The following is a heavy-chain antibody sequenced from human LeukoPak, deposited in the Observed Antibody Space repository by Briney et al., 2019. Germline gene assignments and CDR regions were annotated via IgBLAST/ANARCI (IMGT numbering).Heavy chain of an antibody. CDR2: IGTAGDT. CDR1: GVTFSDYD. V-gene: IGHV3-13*01. Sequence: PGGSLRLSCAASGVTFSDYDMHWVRQATGKGLGWVSAIGTAGDTYYTGSVKGRFTISRENAKNSLYLQMNSLRAGDTAVYYCARVAKERVGGVYYFDHWGQGTLVTVSS. CDR3: ARVAKERVGGVYYFDH. D-gene: IGHD1-1*01. J-gene: IGHJ4*02.